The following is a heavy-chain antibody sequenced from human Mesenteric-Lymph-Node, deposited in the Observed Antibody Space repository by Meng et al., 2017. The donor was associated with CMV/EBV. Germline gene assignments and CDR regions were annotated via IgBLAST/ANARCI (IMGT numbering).Heavy chain of an antibody. D-gene: IGHD1-26*01. CDR3: ARVGGSYYLGLHAFDI. V-gene: IGHV1-2*02. Sequence: ASVKVSCKASGYTFTGYYMHWVRQAPGQGLEGMGWINPNSGGTNYAQKFQGRVTMTRDTSISTAYMELSRLRSDDTAVYYCARVGGSYYLGLHAFDIWGQGTMVTVSS. CDR1: GYTFTGYY. CDR2: INPNSGGT. J-gene: IGHJ3*02.